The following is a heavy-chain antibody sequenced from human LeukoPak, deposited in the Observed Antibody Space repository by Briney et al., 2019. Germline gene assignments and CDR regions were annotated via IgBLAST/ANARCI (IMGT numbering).Heavy chain of an antibody. CDR1: GFTFRTYS. D-gene: IGHD3-10*01. J-gene: IGHJ4*02. CDR3: ARDCAYGSGSYTFDY. Sequence: GGSLRLSCAASGFTFRTYSMNWVRQAPGKGLEWVSYISGGSSSIYYADSVKGRFTISRDNAESSLYLQMNSLRDEDTAVYYCARDCAYGSGSYTFDYWGQGTLVTVSS. V-gene: IGHV3-48*02. CDR2: ISGGSSSI.